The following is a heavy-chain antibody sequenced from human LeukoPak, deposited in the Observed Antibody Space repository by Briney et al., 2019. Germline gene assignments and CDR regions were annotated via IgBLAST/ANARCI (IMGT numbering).Heavy chain of an antibody. CDR2: ISYDGSNK. Sequence: GGSLRLSCAASGFTFSSYGMHWVRQAPGKGLEWVAVISYDGSNKYYADSVKGRFTISRDNSKNTLYLQMNSLRAEDTAVYYCAKSDRGSTGIAVKRGSRAVSYDYWGQGTLVTVSS. CDR1: GFTFSSYG. J-gene: IGHJ4*02. CDR3: AKSDRGSTGIAVKRGSRAVSYDY. D-gene: IGHD6-19*01. V-gene: IGHV3-30*18.